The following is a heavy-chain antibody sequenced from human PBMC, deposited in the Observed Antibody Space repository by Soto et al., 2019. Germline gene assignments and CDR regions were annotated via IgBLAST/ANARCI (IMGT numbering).Heavy chain of an antibody. Sequence: GASVKVSCKASGFTFTSSAVQWVRQARGQRLEWIGWIFVGSGNTNYAQKFQERVTITRDMSTSTAYMELSSLRSEDTAVYYCAAEYSGYDFYGMDVWGQGTTVTVSS. CDR1: GFTFTSSA. J-gene: IGHJ6*02. CDR3: AAEYSGYDFYGMDV. D-gene: IGHD5-12*01. V-gene: IGHV1-58*01. CDR2: IFVGSGNT.